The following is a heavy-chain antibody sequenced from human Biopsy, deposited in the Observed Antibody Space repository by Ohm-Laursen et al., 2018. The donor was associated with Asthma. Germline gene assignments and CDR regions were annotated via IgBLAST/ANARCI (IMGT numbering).Heavy chain of an antibody. CDR2: ISVYNGNT. V-gene: IGHV1-18*01. J-gene: IGHJ6*02. D-gene: IGHD3-10*01. CDR1: GYTFNSVG. CDR3: ARAVDYSHYYGIDV. Sequence: GASVKVSCKTSGYTFNSVGITWVRQAPGQGLEWMGWISVYNGNTKVAQKLQDRVTMITDTSTSTAYMELGSLRSDDTAVYFCARAVDYSHYYGIDVWGQGTTVTVS.